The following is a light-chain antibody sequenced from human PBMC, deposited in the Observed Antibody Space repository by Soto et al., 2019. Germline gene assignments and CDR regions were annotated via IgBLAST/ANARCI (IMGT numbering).Light chain of an antibody. CDR3: QQRTNWPPLT. J-gene: IGKJ4*01. CDR2: DAS. CDR1: QSVGTY. Sequence: EIVLTQSPATLSLSPGERATLSCRASQSVGTYLAWYQQKPGQAPRLLIYDASNRATGIPARFSGSGSGTDFTITSSGLEPEDFAVYYCQQRTNWPPLTFGGGTKVEIK. V-gene: IGKV3-11*01.